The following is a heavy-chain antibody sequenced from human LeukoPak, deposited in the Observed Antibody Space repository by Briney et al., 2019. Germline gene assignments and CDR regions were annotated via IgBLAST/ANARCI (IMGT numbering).Heavy chain of an antibody. J-gene: IGHJ4*02. V-gene: IGHV3-66*01. D-gene: IGHD3-22*01. CDR1: GFTVSSNY. CDR2: IFIGGST. Sequence: PGGSLRLSCAASGFTVSSNYMSWVRQAPGKGLEGVSVIFIGGSTYYADSVKGRFTISRDNSKNTLYLQMNSLRAEDTAVYYCARLTYYYDSSGYLRDYYFDYWGQGTLVTVSS. CDR3: ARLTYYYDSSGYLRDYYFDY.